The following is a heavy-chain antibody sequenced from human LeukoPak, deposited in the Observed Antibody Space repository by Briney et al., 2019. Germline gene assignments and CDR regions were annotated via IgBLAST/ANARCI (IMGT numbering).Heavy chain of an antibody. V-gene: IGHV1-8*01. CDR3: ARLPLDYYYYGMDV. CDR1: GYTFTSYD. CDR2: MNPNSGNT. J-gene: IGHJ6*02. Sequence: ASVKVSCKASGYTFTSYDINWVRQATGQGLEWMGWMNPNSGNTGYAQKFQGRVTMTRNTSISTAYMELSSLRSEDTAVYYCARLPLDYYYYGMDVWGQGTTVTVSS.